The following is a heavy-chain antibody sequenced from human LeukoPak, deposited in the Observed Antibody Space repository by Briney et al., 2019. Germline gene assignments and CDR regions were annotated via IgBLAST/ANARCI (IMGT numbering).Heavy chain of an antibody. CDR2: IYTSGST. D-gene: IGHD1-26*01. CDR1: GGSISSGSYY. J-gene: IGHJ4*02. CDR3: ARAVGATLDY. V-gene: IGHV4-61*02. Sequence: SQTLSLTCTVSGGSISSGSYYWSWIRQPSGKGLEWIGRIYTSGSTNYNPSLKSRVTISVDTSKNQFSLKLSSVTAADTAVYYCARAVGATLDYWGQGTLVTVSS.